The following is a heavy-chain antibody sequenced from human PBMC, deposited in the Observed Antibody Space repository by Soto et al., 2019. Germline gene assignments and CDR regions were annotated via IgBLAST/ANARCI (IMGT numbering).Heavy chain of an antibody. J-gene: IGHJ4*02. Sequence: SETLSLTCTVSGGSISSGGYYWSWIRQPPGKGLEWIGYIYYSGSTYYNPSLKSRVTISVDTSKNQFSLKLSSVTAADTAVYYCARVSRYYDSSVDYWGQGTLVTVS. CDR3: ARVSRYYDSSVDY. D-gene: IGHD3-22*01. V-gene: IGHV4-30-4*01. CDR1: GGSISSGGYY. CDR2: IYYSGST.